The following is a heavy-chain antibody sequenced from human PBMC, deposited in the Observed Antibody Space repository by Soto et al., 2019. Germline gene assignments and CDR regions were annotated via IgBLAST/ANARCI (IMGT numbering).Heavy chain of an antibody. CDR3: ARVGSPGSHAVS. CDR2: IYYSGST. D-gene: IGHD1-26*01. J-gene: IGHJ4*02. V-gene: IGHV4-61*01. Sequence: QVQLQESGPGLVKPSETLSLTCTVSGGSVSSGSYYWSWIRQPPGKGLEWIGYIYYSGSTYYNPSLKSRVTISVDTSKNEFSLKLSYVTAADTAVYYCARVGSPGSHAVSWGQGTLVTVSS. CDR1: GGSVSSGSYY.